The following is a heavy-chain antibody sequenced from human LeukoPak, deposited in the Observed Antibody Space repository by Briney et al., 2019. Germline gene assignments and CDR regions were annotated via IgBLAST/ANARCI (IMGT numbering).Heavy chain of an antibody. CDR1: GFTVSSNY. CDR3: AKDYETVLLWFGELLGI. CDR2: FYSGGST. Sequence: PGGSLRLSCVASGFTVSSNYMSWFARAPGKGLNGSSVFYSGGSTYYADSVKGRFTISRDNSKNTLYLQMNSLRAEDTAVYYCAKDYETVLLWFGELLGIWGQGTMVTVSS. J-gene: IGHJ3*02. D-gene: IGHD3-10*01. V-gene: IGHV3-66*01.